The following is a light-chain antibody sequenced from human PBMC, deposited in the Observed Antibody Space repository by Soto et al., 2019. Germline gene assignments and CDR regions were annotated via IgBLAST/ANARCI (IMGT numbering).Light chain of an antibody. V-gene: IGKV3-20*01. CDR1: QSVSNDF. CDR2: GAS. J-gene: IGKJ1*01. CDR3: QQYGSSPPRT. Sequence: EIVLTQSPGILSLSPGERATLSCRASQSVSNDFLAWYQQQPGQAPRLLIYGASTRATDVPARFSGSGSGADFTLSISRLEPEDFAVYYCQQYGSSPPRTFGQGTKVDIK.